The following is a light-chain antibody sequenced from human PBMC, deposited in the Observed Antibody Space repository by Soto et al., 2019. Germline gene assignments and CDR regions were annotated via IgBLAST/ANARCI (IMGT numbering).Light chain of an antibody. CDR3: ASWDDTLSGVV. CDR2: RSD. Sequence: QSVLTQPPSASGPPGQTVTMSCSGTSSNIGSNFVYWYQQYPGTAPKLLIYRSDQRPSGVPDRFSGSKSGTSASLAISGLRSEDEADYYCASWDDTLSGVVFGGGTQLTVL. J-gene: IGLJ3*02. V-gene: IGLV1-47*01. CDR1: SSNIGSNF.